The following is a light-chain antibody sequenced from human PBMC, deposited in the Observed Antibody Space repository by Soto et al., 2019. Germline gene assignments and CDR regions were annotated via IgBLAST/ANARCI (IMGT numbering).Light chain of an antibody. CDR1: QSVSSS. CDR2: DAS. V-gene: IGKV3-11*01. J-gene: IGKJ5*01. CDR3: QQCRKWPTT. Sequence: AQSPANLSMSQGKGATLSCRASQSVSSSLAWYQQKPGQAPRLIIYDASNRATGIPARFSGSGSGTDCTLTISSLEPEDVAVYYCQQCRKWPTTFRQGTRLEIK.